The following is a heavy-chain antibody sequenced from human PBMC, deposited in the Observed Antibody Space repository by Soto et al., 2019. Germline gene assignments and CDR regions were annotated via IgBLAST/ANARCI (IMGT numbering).Heavy chain of an antibody. CDR2: IYYNGNT. Sequence: NPSETLSLTCGVSGLSVTSNNYWSWIRQHPGRGLEWIGYIYYNGNTYYNPSLKSRVTVSLDTSKNQFSLNVRSVTAADTAVYYCARCSLVVIPVPGFDPWGQGTLVTVSS. D-gene: IGHD2-15*01. V-gene: IGHV4-31*11. J-gene: IGHJ5*02. CDR3: ARCSLVVIPVPGFDP. CDR1: GLSVTSNNY.